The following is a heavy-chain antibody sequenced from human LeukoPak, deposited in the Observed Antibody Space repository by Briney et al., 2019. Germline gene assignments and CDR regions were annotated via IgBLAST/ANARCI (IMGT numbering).Heavy chain of an antibody. CDR1: GYSFTSYW. V-gene: IGHV5-51*01. CDR3: ARLTPSYYYDSSGYPH. D-gene: IGHD3-22*01. Sequence: GESLKISCKGSGYSFTSYWIGWVRQMPGKGLEWMGIIYPGDSDTRYSPSFQGQVTISADKSISTAYLQWSSLKASDTAVYYCARLTPSYYYDSSGYPHWGQGTLVTVSS. CDR2: IYPGDSDT. J-gene: IGHJ4*02.